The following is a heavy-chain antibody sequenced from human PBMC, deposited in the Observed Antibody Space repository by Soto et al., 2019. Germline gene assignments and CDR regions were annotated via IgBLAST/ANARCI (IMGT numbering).Heavy chain of an antibody. CDR1: GGSMSSYY. J-gene: IGHJ5*02. CDR2: VYSSGGT. CDR3: ARGQRFSDWFDP. Sequence: SETLSLTCTVSGGSMSSYYWTWIRQPAGKGLEWIGRVYSSGGTHYNPSLKSRVTISLDTSKNQFSLGLLSVTDADTAVYYCARGQRFSDWFDPWGQGTLVTVSS. D-gene: IGHD3-3*01. V-gene: IGHV4-4*07.